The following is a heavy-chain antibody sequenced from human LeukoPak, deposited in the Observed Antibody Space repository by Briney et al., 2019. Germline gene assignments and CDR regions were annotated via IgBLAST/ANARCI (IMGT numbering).Heavy chain of an antibody. CDR2: VSGYNGNA. V-gene: IGHV1-18*01. J-gene: IGHJ4*02. D-gene: IGHD1-14*01. CDR3: ASVMGITVIRPDY. Sequence: ASVKVSCKTSGYTFSQYGISWVRQAPGQGLEWMGWVSGYNGNANYAQKFQGRVTMTTETSTTTVYMELRSLRSDDTAVYYCASVMGITVIRPDYWGQGTLVTVSS. CDR1: GYTFSQYG.